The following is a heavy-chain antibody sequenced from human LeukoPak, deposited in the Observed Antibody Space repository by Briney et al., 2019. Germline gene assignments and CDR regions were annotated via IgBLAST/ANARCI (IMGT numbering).Heavy chain of an antibody. CDR3: ARDTMAVEGNLGH. V-gene: IGHV3-30*04. D-gene: IGHD3-16*01. J-gene: IGHJ4*02. CDR1: GFNFDNFA. Sequence: PGKSLTLSCVVSGFNFDNFAMHWVRQPLGKRLEWVAVISHDGRTKYYADSMKGRITISRDNSKNTLFLQMNNLRSEDTAVYFCARDTMAVEGNLGHWGQGTQVIVSS. CDR2: ISHDGRTK.